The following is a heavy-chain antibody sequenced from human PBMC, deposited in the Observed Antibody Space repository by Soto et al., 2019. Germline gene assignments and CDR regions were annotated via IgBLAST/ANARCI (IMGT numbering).Heavy chain of an antibody. CDR1: GCPVSSDTHY. J-gene: IGHJ6*02. V-gene: IGHV4-61*01. CDR2: IYSSGST. D-gene: IGHD2-15*01. CDR3: AKFVRSCGGTTCYTRADV. Sequence: SETLSLTCSVSGCPVSSDTHYRSWIRQPPGKPLEWIGFIYSSGSTNYNPSLKSRVTMSVDTSKNQFSLRLRSVIVADTAVYHCAKFVRSCGGTTCYTRADVWGQGTTVTVSS.